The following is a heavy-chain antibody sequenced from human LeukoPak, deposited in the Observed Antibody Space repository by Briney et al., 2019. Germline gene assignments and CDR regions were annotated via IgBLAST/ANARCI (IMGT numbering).Heavy chain of an antibody. CDR1: GGSFSSYY. D-gene: IGHD3-3*01. Sequence: PSETLSLTCAVYGGSFSSYYWSWIRQPPGKGLEWIGYIYYSGSTNYNPSLKSRVTISVDTSKNQFSLKLSSVTAADTAVYYCARGLSSAGYYLWMWFDPWGQGTLVTVSS. V-gene: IGHV4-59*01. CDR2: IYYSGST. J-gene: IGHJ5*02. CDR3: ARGLSSAGYYLWMWFDP.